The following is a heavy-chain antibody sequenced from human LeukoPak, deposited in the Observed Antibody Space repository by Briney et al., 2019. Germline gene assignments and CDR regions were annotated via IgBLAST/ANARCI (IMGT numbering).Heavy chain of an antibody. V-gene: IGHV4-59*01. CDR2: IYYSGST. Sequence: SETLSLTCTVSGGSISSYYWSWIRQPPGKGLEGIGYIYYSGSTNYNPSLKRRVTISVEKSKKQFARKRSSVDAADTAVYYCARGPRYYYDSSGYYYYYYMDVWGKGTTVTVSS. D-gene: IGHD3-22*01. CDR1: GGSISSYY. J-gene: IGHJ6*03. CDR3: ARGPRYYYDSSGYYYYYYMDV.